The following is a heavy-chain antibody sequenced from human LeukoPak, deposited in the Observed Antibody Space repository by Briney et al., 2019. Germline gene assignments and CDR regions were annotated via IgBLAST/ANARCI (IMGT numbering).Heavy chain of an antibody. CDR2: ISSSSSYI. V-gene: IGHV3-21*01. D-gene: IGHD3/OR15-3a*01. CDR1: GFTFSSYS. CDR3: AKSGKSDRNDFFTTKQKQLDY. J-gene: IGHJ4*02. Sequence: GGSLRLSCGASGFTFSSYSMYWVRQAPGKGLEWVSCISSSSSYIYYADSVKCRFTISRYNSKNTLYLQMNSLRAEDTAVYYCAKSGKSDRNDFFTTKQKQLDYWGQGTLPTVSS.